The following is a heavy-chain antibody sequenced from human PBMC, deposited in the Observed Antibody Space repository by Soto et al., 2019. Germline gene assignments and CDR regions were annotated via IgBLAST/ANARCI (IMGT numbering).Heavy chain of an antibody. CDR3: ASGYGSGSQAYYVLDY. CDR2: ISAYNGNT. Sequence: QVQLVQSGAEVKKPGASVKVSCKASGYTFTSYGISWVRQAPGQGLEWMGWISAYNGNTNYAQKLQGRVTMTTDTPTRTAYVELRSLRSDDTAVYYCASGYGSGSQAYYVLDYWGQGTLVTVSS. V-gene: IGHV1-18*04. D-gene: IGHD3-10*01. CDR1: GYTFTSYG. J-gene: IGHJ4*02.